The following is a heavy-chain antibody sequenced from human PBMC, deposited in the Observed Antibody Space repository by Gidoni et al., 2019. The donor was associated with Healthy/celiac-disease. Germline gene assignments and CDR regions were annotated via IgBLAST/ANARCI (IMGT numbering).Heavy chain of an antibody. V-gene: IGHV3-23*01. Sequence: EVQLLEFGGGLVQPGGSLRLSCAASGFPFSSYAMSWVRQASGKGLEWVSAISGSGGSTYYADSVKGRFTISRDNSKNTLYLQMNSLRAEDTAVYYCAKEVTPPTAMVTDYWGQGTLVTVSS. CDR3: AKEVTPPTAMVTDY. CDR1: GFPFSSYA. CDR2: ISGSGGST. J-gene: IGHJ4*02. D-gene: IGHD5-18*01.